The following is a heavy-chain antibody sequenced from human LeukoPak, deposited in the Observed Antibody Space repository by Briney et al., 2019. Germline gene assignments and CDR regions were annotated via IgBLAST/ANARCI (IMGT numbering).Heavy chain of an antibody. CDR1: GGSLSSGGYY. CDR3: ASLGYSYGYFDY. D-gene: IGHD5-18*01. J-gene: IGHJ4*02. CDR2: IYYSGST. V-gene: IGHV4-31*03. Sequence: SETLSLTCTVSGGSLSSGGYYWSWIRQHPGKGLEWIGYIYYSGSTYYNPSLKSRVTISVDTSKNQFSLKLSSVTAADTAVYYCASLGYSYGYFDYWGQGTLVTVSS.